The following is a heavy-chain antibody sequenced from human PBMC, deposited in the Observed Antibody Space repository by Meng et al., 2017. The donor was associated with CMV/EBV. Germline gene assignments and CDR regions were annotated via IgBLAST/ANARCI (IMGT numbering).Heavy chain of an antibody. CDR1: GFSPSTSGVG. CDR3: ARGGLRGFDY. CDR2: IYWDDDK. D-gene: IGHD4-17*01. Sequence: QKPWKESGPPLVKPPQTLTRPCTFSGFSPSTSGVGFGWIRQTPGKALEWLALIYWDDDKRYSPSLKSRLTITKDTSKNQVVLTMTNMGPVDTATYYCARGGLRGFDYWGQGTLVTVSS. V-gene: IGHV2-5*02. J-gene: IGHJ4*02.